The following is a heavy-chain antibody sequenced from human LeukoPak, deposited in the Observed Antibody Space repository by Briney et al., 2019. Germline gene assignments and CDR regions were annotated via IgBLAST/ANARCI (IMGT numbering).Heavy chain of an antibody. Sequence: PSETLSLTCTVSGGSISSGSYYWSWIRQPAGKGLEYIGRVYTSGSTNYNPSLESRVPISVDASKNQFSLKLSSVTAADTAVYFCARDAPRSSWYLDYWGQGTLVTVSS. D-gene: IGHD6-13*01. CDR2: VYTSGST. CDR3: ARDAPRSSWYLDY. J-gene: IGHJ4*02. V-gene: IGHV4-61*02. CDR1: GGSISSGSYY.